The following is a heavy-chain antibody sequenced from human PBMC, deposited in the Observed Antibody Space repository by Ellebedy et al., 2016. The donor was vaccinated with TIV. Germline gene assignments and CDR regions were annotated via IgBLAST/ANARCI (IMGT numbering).Heavy chain of an antibody. CDR3: AKDRRDIVVVVAATGVNWFDP. CDR2: LSGSGGST. J-gene: IGHJ5*02. D-gene: IGHD2-15*01. Sequence: GESLKISCAASGFTFSSYAMSWVRQAPGKGLEWVSALSGSGGSTYYADSVKGRFTISRDNSKNTLYLQMNSLRAEDTAVYYCAKDRRDIVVVVAATGVNWFDPWGQGTLVTVSS. V-gene: IGHV3-23*01. CDR1: GFTFSSYA.